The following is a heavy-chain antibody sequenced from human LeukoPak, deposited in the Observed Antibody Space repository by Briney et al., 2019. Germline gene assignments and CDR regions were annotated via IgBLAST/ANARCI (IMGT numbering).Heavy chain of an antibody. D-gene: IGHD1-7*01. CDR2: INPNSGGT. V-gene: IGHV1-2*02. CDR1: GYTFTGYY. J-gene: IGHJ4*02. CDR3: ARELELRHFDY. Sequence: GASVKVSCRASGYTFTGYYMHWVRQAPGQGLEWMGWINPNSGGTNYAQRFQGRVTMTRDTSISTACMELSRLRSDDTAVYYCARELELRHFDYWGQGTLVTVSS.